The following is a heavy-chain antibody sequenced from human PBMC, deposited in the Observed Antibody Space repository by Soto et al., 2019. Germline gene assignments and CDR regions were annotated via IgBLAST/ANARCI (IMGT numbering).Heavy chain of an antibody. J-gene: IGHJ6*03. CDR3: ARARQQLVLINYYYYYMDV. V-gene: IGHV1-18*01. CDR2: ISAYNGNT. CDR1: GYTFTSYG. Sequence: ASVKVSCKASGYTFTSYGISWVRQAPGQGLEWMGWISAYNGNTNYAQKLQGRVTMTTDTSTSTAYMELRSLRSDDTAVYYCARARQQLVLINYYYYYMDVWGKGTTVTVSS. D-gene: IGHD6-13*01.